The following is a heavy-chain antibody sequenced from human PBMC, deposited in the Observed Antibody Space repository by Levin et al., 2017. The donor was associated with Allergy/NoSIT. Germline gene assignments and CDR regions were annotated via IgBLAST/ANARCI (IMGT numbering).Heavy chain of an antibody. Sequence: GGSLRLSCAASGFTFSDYYMSWIRQAPGKGLEWVSYISSSSSYTNYADSVKGRFTISRDNAKNSLYLQMNSLRDDDTAVYYCARGGHYGDYVGYWGQGTLVTVSS. V-gene: IGHV3-11*06. CDR3: ARGGHYGDYVGY. D-gene: IGHD4-17*01. CDR2: ISSSSSYT. J-gene: IGHJ4*02. CDR1: GFTFSDYY.